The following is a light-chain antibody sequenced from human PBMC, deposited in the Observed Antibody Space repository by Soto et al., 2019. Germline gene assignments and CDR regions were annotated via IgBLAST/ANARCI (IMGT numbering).Light chain of an antibody. CDR2: GAS. Sequence: IVLTQSPATLSVSPGERATLSCRASQSVSSNLAWHQQRPGQAPRLLIYGASTRATGVPARFSGGGSGTEFTLTISGLQSEDFAVYYCQQYNNWPPWTFGQGTKVDNK. J-gene: IGKJ1*01. CDR1: QSVSSN. V-gene: IGKV3D-15*01. CDR3: QQYNNWPPWT.